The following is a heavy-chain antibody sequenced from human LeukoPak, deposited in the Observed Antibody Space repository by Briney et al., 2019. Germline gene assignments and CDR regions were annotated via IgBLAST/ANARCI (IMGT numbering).Heavy chain of an antibody. CDR2: IYYSGSA. Sequence: SETLSLTCTVSGGSISSSSYYWGWIRQPPGKGLEWIGSIYYSGSAYYNPSLKSRVTISVDTSKNQFSLKLSSVTAADTAVYYCARLYNWNYPPDYWGQGTLVTVSS. J-gene: IGHJ4*02. V-gene: IGHV4-39*01. CDR1: GGSISSSSYY. CDR3: ARLYNWNYPPDY. D-gene: IGHD1-7*01.